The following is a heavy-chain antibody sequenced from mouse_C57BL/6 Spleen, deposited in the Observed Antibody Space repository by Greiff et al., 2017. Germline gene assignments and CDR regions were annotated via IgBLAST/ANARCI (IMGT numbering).Heavy chain of an antibody. CDR3: ARLLPYYAMDY. CDR2: ISSGSSTI. Sequence: VQLKQSGGGLVKPGGSLKLSCAASGFTFSDYGMHWVRQAPEKGLEWVAYISSGSSTIYYADTVKGRFTISRDNAKNTLFLQMTSLRSEDTAMYYCARLLPYYAMDYWGQGTSVTVSS. J-gene: IGHJ4*01. V-gene: IGHV5-17*01. CDR1: GFTFSDYG.